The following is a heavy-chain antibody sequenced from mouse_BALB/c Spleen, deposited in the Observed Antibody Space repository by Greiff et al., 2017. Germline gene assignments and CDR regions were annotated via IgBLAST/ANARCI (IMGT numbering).Heavy chain of an antibody. V-gene: IGHV1S56*01. D-gene: IGHD2-10*01. Sequence: QVQLQQSGPELVKPGASVRISCKASGYTFTSYYIHWVKQRPGQGLEWIGWIYPGNVNTKYNEKFKGKATLTADKSSSTAYMQLSSLTSEDSAVYFCAREGPYYGNYGGFAYWGQGTLVTVSA. CDR3: AREGPYYGNYGGFAY. CDR1: GYTFTSYY. CDR2: IYPGNVNT. J-gene: IGHJ3*01.